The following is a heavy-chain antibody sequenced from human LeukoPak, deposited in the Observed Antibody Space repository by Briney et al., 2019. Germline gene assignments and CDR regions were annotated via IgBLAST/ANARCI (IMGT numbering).Heavy chain of an antibody. CDR1: GGSFSSYY. D-gene: IGHD3-22*01. CDR3: ARDQYYDVSTYYEIDY. Sequence: SETLSLTCAVYGGSFSSYYWAWIRQPPGKGLEWIGSASYSGNTYYNPSLKSRVTISVDTSKNQFSLKMSSVTAADTAVYYCARDQYYDVSTYYEIDYWGQGTLVTVSS. CDR2: ASYSGNT. J-gene: IGHJ4*02. V-gene: IGHV4-39*07.